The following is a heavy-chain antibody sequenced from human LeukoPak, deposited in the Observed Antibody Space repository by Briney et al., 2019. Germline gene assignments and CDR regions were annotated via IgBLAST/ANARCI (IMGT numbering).Heavy chain of an antibody. CDR3: ARGAVTTFYYYYYYMDV. V-gene: IGHV3-53*01. Sequence: GGSLRLSCAASGFTVSSNYMSWVRQAPGKGLEWVSYITSDSITIYYADSVKDRFTISRDNAKNTLYLQMNSLRAEDTAVYYCARGAVTTFYYYYYYMDVWGKGTTVTVSS. J-gene: IGHJ6*03. D-gene: IGHD4-17*01. CDR2: ITSDSITI. CDR1: GFTVSSNY.